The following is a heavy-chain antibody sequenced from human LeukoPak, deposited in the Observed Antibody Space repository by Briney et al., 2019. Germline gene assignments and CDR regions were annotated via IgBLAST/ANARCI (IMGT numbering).Heavy chain of an antibody. D-gene: IGHD3-10*01. Sequence: GGSLRLSCAASGFTFSSHAVSWVRRAPGKGLEWVSAISGSCGSTYFADSVKGRFTISRDNSKNRLYRDMQSLRAEDNAVLYCAKYWLVRGVRGAFDIWGQGTLVTVSS. CDR1: GFTFSSHA. CDR3: AKYWLVRGVRGAFDI. V-gene: IGHV3-23*01. CDR2: ISGSCGST. J-gene: IGHJ3*02.